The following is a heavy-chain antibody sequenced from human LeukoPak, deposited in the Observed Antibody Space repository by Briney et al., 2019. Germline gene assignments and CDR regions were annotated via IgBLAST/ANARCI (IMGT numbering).Heavy chain of an antibody. CDR2: ISYVGFNT. Sequence: GGSLRLSCAASGFSFRSYAMTWVRQAPGKGLEWVSAISYVGFNTYYADSVKGRFTISRDNSKNTTHLQLNSLRAEDTAVYYCALAVAGNFDYWGQGTLVTVSS. J-gene: IGHJ4*02. V-gene: IGHV3-23*01. CDR3: ALAVAGNFDY. D-gene: IGHD6-19*01. CDR1: GFSFRSYA.